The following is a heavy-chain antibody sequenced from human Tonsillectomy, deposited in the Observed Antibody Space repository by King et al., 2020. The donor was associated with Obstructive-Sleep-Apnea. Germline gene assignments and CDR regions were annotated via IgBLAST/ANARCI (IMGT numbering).Heavy chain of an antibody. V-gene: IGHV1-3*01. Sequence: QLVQSGAEVKKPGASVKVSCKASGYTFTSYAMHWVRQAPGQRLEWMGWINAGNGNTKYSQKFQGRVTITRDTSASTAYMELSSLRSEDTAVYYCAREMSSGILTGLKNYYYGMDVWGQGTTVTVSS. CDR1: GYTFTSYA. CDR2: INAGNGNT. CDR3: AREMSSGILTGLKNYYYGMDV. D-gene: IGHD3-9*01. J-gene: IGHJ6*02.